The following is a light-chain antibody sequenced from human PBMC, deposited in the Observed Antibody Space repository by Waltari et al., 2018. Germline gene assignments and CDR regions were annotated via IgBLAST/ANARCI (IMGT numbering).Light chain of an antibody. CDR2: QAS. J-gene: IGKJ4*01. Sequence: DIQMTQSPSTLSASVGDRFTIPCRASKIISNWLAWYQQQQGKAPKLLIYQASTLESGCPSRFSGRGSGTEFTLTISSLQPDDFATYYCQQYNSYSLLSFGGGTKVEIK. V-gene: IGKV1-5*03. CDR3: QQYNSYSLLS. CDR1: KIISNW.